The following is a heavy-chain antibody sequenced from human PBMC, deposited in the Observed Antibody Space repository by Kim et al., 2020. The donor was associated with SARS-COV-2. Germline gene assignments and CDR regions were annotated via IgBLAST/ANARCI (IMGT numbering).Heavy chain of an antibody. V-gene: IGHV3-23*01. CDR3: LNGGWGWIWDY. Sequence: GGSLRLSCTTSGFTFFGHAMSWVRQAPGKGLEWVSSIDGSAGTTYYVDSVKGRFSISRADSRNTLYLQMSVLRADDTATYYCLNGGWGWIWDYRGQGTLV. J-gene: IGHJ4*02. D-gene: IGHD2-21*01. CDR2: IDGSAGTT. CDR1: GFTFFGHA.